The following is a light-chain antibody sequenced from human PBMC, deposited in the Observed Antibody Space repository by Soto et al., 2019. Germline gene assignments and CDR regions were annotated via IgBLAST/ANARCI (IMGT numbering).Light chain of an antibody. CDR1: QSVSSN. V-gene: IGKV3-15*01. CDR2: GAS. CDR3: QQYNNWRT. Sequence: EIVMTQSPATLSVSPWEIATLSCRASQSVSSNLAWYQQKPGQAPRLLIYGASTRATGTPARFSGSGSRKEFPLTISSLPSEDFAVYYCQQYNNWRTFGQGTKVDI. J-gene: IGKJ1*01.